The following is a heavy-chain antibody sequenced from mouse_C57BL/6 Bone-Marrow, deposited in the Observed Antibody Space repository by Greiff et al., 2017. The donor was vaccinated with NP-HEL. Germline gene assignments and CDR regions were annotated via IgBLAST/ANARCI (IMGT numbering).Heavy chain of an antibody. CDR3: ARGTVVADWYVDV. Sequence: QVQLQQPGAELVKPGASVKLSCKASGYTFTSYWMHWVKQRPGQGLEWIGMIHPNSGSTNYNEKFKSKATLTVDKSSSTAYMQLSSLTSEDSAVYYGARGTVVADWYVDVWGTGTTVTVSS. V-gene: IGHV1-64*01. CDR1: GYTFTSYW. J-gene: IGHJ1*03. CDR2: IHPNSGST. D-gene: IGHD1-1*01.